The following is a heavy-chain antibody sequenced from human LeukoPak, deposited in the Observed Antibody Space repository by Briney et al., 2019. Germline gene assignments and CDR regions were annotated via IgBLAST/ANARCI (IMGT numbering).Heavy chain of an antibody. CDR3: AKDRELGVDY. CDR1: AFTVSSYG. Sequence: PGGSLRLSCAASAFTVSSYGMHWVRQAPGKGLEWVAVISYDGSNKYYADSVKGRFTISRDNSKNTLYLQMNSLRAEDTAVYYCAKDRELGVDYWGQGTLVTVSS. J-gene: IGHJ4*02. CDR2: ISYDGSNK. D-gene: IGHD1-7*01. V-gene: IGHV3-30*18.